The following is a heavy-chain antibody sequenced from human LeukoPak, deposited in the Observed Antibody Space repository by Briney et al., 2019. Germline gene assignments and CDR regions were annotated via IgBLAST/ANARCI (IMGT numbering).Heavy chain of an antibody. Sequence: GGSLRLSYATSGFTFRSYSMNWVRQAPGKGLEWVSCISSSSSDIYYADSVKGRFTISRDNAKNSLYLQIHSLRAEDTAVYYCARDPESNWGQGTLVTVSS. CDR1: GFTFRSYS. V-gene: IGHV3-21*01. J-gene: IGHJ4*02. CDR2: ISSSSSDI. CDR3: ARDPESN.